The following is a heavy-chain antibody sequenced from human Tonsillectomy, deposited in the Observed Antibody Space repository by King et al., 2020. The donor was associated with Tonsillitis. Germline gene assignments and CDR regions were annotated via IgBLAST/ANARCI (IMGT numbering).Heavy chain of an antibody. CDR1: DYTFSLYG. V-gene: IGHV1-18*01. CDR3: ARLTDDSAGPYYYYMDM. J-gene: IGHJ6*03. Sequence: VQLVESGAEVKKPGASVKVSCKASDYTFSLYGISWVRQAPGQGLEWMGWISGYSGITDYAQKFQARLNITADTATNTGYMELRSLRSDDTAVYYCARLTDDSAGPYYYYMDMWGKGTTVTVAS. D-gene: IGHD3-22*01. CDR2: ISGYSGIT.